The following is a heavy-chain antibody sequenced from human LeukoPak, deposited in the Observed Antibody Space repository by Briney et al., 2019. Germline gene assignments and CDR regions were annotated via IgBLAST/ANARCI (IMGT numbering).Heavy chain of an antibody. CDR1: GYTFTSYG. CDR3: ASVLGGGDYGDYIDP. CDR2: ISAYNGNT. Sequence: GASVKVSCKASGYTFTSYGISWVRQAPGQGLEGMGWISAYNGNTNYAQKLQGRVTMTTDTSTSTAYIELRSLRSDDTAVYYCASVLGGGDYGDYIDPWGQGTLVTVSS. J-gene: IGHJ5*02. V-gene: IGHV1-18*01. D-gene: IGHD4-17*01.